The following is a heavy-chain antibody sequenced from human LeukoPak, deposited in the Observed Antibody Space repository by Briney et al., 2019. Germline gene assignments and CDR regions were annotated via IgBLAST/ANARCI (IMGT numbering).Heavy chain of an antibody. Sequence: GRSLRLSCAASGFTFSSYGMHWVRQAPGKGLEWVAVIWYDGSNKYYADSVKGRFTISRDNSKNTLYLQMNSLRAEDTAVYYCAREVTMVRGVTHYYYYGMDGWGQGTTVTVSS. D-gene: IGHD3-10*01. CDR3: AREVTMVRGVTHYYYYGMDG. CDR2: IWYDGSNK. CDR1: GFTFSSYG. J-gene: IGHJ6*02. V-gene: IGHV3-33*01.